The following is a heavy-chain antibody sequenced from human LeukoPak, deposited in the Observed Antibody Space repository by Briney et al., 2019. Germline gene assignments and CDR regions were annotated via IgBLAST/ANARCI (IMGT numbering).Heavy chain of an antibody. V-gene: IGHV4-61*01. Sequence: SETLSLTCTVSGGSVSSGSYYWSWIRQPPGKGLEWIGYIYYSGSSNHNPSLKSRFTISVDTSKNQFSLKLSSVTAADTAVYYCARDEVGQGYYFDYWGQGILVTVSS. CDR2: IYYSGSS. CDR1: GGSVSSGSYY. CDR3: ARDEVGQGYYFDY. J-gene: IGHJ4*02. D-gene: IGHD1-26*01.